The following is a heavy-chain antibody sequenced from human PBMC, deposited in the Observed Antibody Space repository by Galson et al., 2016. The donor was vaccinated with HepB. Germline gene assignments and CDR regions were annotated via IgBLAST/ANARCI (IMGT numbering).Heavy chain of an antibody. J-gene: IGHJ4*02. CDR1: GFVFSNYA. CDR3: AKESPKWGLIYFADY. CDR2: ISITGS. V-gene: IGHV3-23*01. Sequence: SLRLSCAASGFVFSNYAMGWVRQAPGRGLQXVSAISITGSHYAASVKGRFTISRDNSRNTLFLQMNSLTAEDTAVYYCAKESPKWGLIYFADYWGQGTLVTVSS. D-gene: IGHD3-9*01.